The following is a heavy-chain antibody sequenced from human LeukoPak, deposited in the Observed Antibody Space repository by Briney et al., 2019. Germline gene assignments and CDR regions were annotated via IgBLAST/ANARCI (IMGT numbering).Heavy chain of an antibody. CDR2: ISVSGGTT. J-gene: IGHJ4*02. V-gene: IGHV3-23*01. D-gene: IGHD3-10*01. Sequence: GGSLRLSCAASGFTFNSYAMNWVRQAPGKGLEWVSIISVSGGTTYYADSVKGRFTISKDNSKNTLYLQMNSLRAEDTAVYYCAKENTSGSRLFDYWGQGTLVTVSS. CDR1: GFTFNSYA. CDR3: AKENTSGSRLFDY.